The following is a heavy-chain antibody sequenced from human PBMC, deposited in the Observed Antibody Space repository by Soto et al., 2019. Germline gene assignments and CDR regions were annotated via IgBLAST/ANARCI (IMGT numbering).Heavy chain of an antibody. CDR3: TRSITGTTSSDY. V-gene: IGHV3-72*01. CDR1: GFTFSDYY. CDR2: SRDKGNSYNT. D-gene: IGHD1-7*01. Sequence: EVQLVESGGGLVQPGGSLRLSCAGSGFTFSDYYIDWVRQAPGKGLEWVGRSRDKGNSYNTDYAASVKGRFNVSRDASKNPLYLQMNSLKTEVTALYYCTRSITGTTSSDYWGQGTLVTVSS. J-gene: IGHJ4*02.